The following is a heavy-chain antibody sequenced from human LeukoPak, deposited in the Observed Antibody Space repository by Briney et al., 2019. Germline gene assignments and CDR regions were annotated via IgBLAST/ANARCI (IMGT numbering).Heavy chain of an antibody. V-gene: IGHV4-39*01. CDR3: ARLPLSDDYDILTGYPTPYGMDV. CDR1: GGSISSSSYY. J-gene: IGHJ6*02. CDR2: IYYSGST. Sequence: KPSETLSLTCTVSGGSISSSSYYWGWIRQPPGKGLEWIGSIYYSGSTYYNPSLKSRVTISVDTSKNQFSLKLSSVTAADTAVYYCARLPLSDDYDILTGYPTPYGMDVWGQGTTVTVSS. D-gene: IGHD3-9*01.